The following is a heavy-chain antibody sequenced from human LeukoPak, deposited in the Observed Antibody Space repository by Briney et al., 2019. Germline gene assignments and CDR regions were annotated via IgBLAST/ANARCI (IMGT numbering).Heavy chain of an antibody. V-gene: IGHV3-33*01. Sequence: GGSLRLSCATSGFRFSSYGMHWVRQAPGKGLEWVAVIWYDGTNKYYADSVKGRFTISRDNCNNTLYLQMYSLRAEDTALYYCARERSLNTASLGYWGHGTLVTVSS. CDR1: GFRFSSYG. CDR2: IWYDGTNK. CDR3: ARERSLNTASLGY. D-gene: IGHD5-18*01. J-gene: IGHJ4*01.